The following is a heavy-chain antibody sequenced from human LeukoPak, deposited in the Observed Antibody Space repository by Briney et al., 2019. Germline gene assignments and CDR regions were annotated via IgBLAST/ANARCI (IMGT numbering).Heavy chain of an antibody. CDR1: GYTFTSYG. D-gene: IGHD3-9*01. CDR2: ISAYNGNT. Sequence: ASVNVSCKASGYTFTSYGISWVRQAPGQGREWMGWISAYNGNTTYAQKLQGRVTMTTDTSTSTAYMELRSLRSDDTAVYYCARVGTILRWFDPWGQGTLVTVSS. V-gene: IGHV1-18*01. CDR3: ARVGTILRWFDP. J-gene: IGHJ5*02.